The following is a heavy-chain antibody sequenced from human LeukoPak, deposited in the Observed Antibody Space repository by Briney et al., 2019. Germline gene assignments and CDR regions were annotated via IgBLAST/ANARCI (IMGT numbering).Heavy chain of an antibody. CDR2: IYYSGST. CDR3: AKEGEGSISH. J-gene: IGHJ4*02. D-gene: IGHD3-16*01. CDR1: SGSISSSSYY. V-gene: IGHV4-39*07. Sequence: SETLSLTCTVSSGSISSSSYYWGWIRQPPGKGLEWIGSIYYSGSTYYNPSLKSRVTISVDTSKNHFSLKLSSVTAADTAVYYCAKEGEGSISHWGQGILVTVSS.